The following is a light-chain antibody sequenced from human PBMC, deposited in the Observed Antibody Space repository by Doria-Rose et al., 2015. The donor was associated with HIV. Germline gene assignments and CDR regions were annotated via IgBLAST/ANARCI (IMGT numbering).Light chain of an antibody. CDR3: SSYATSGTLIV. V-gene: IGLV2-14*01. CDR1: SSDIGGHNY. Sequence: PGQSITISCTGTSSDIGGHNYVSWYQHHPGKAPKLIIYEVSNRPSGVSHRFSGSKSGNTASLTISGLQAEDEADYYCSSYATSGTLIVFGTGTKVTVL. CDR2: EVS. J-gene: IGLJ1*01.